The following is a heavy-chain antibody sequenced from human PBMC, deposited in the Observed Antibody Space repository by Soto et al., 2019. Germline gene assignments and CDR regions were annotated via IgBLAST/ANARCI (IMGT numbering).Heavy chain of an antibody. CDR3: ARGFWSESGYDYPYFDY. J-gene: IGHJ4*02. CDR1: GGSISSYY. D-gene: IGHD5-12*01. Sequence: QVQLQESGPGLVKPSETLSLTCTVSGGSISSYYWSWIRQPPGKGLEWIGYIYYSGSTNYNPSLTSRVTISVDTSKNQFSLKLSSVTAADTAVYYCARGFWSESGYDYPYFDYWGQGTLVTVSS. V-gene: IGHV4-59*01. CDR2: IYYSGST.